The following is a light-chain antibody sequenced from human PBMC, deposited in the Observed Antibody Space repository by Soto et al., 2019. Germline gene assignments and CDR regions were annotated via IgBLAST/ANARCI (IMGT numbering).Light chain of an antibody. V-gene: IGKV1-33*01. CDR2: DAS. CDR1: QDINNY. CDR3: QQCDTLPYT. Sequence: DVLMTQSPSSLSASVGDRVTITCQASQDINNYLNWYQQKPGKAPKLLIYDASNLETGVPLRFSGSGSGTEFTFTISSLQPEDIATYFCQQCDTLPYTFGQGTKLEMK. J-gene: IGKJ2*01.